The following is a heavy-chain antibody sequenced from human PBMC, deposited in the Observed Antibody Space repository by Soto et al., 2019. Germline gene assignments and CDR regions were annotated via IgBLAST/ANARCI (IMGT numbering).Heavy chain of an antibody. V-gene: IGHV4-59*01. CDR1: GGSIRSYY. D-gene: IGHD2-15*01. Sequence: SETLSLTCTVSGGSIRSYYWSWIRQAPGKGLEWIGYLYNSGSTVYNPSLKSRVTISVDTSKNQFSLKLNSVTAADAAVYYCARHLTYCSAGSCYSDFPYYGMDVWGQGTTVT. CDR2: LYNSGST. CDR3: ARHLTYCSAGSCYSDFPYYGMDV. J-gene: IGHJ6*02.